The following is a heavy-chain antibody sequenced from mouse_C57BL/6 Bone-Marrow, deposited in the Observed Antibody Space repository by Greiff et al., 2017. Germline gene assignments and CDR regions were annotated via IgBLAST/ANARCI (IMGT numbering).Heavy chain of an antibody. CDR1: GFNIKDDY. V-gene: IGHV14-4*01. CDR3: TLITTGVYYYAMDY. D-gene: IGHD1-1*01. J-gene: IGHJ4*01. CDR2: IDPENGDT. Sequence: EVQLQQSGAELVRPGASVKLSCTASGFNIKDDYMHWVKQRPEQGLEWIGWIDPENGDTEYASKFQGKATITADTSSNTAYLQLSSLTSEDTAVYYCTLITTGVYYYAMDYWGQGTSVTVSS.